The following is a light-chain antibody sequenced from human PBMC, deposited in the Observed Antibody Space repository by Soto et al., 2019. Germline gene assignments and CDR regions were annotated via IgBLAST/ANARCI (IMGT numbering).Light chain of an antibody. CDR1: SSNIGSNT. CDR3: AAWDDSLSGYV. Sequence: QSVLTQPPSASGTPGQRVTISCSGSSSNIGSNTVNWYQQLPGTAPKLHIYSNNQRPSGVPDRFSGSKSGTSASLAISGLQSEDEADYYCAAWDDSLSGYVFGTGTKVTVL. CDR2: SNN. V-gene: IGLV1-44*01. J-gene: IGLJ1*01.